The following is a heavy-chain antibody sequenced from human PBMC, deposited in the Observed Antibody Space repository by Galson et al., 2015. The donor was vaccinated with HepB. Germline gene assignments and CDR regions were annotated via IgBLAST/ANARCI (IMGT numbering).Heavy chain of an antibody. Sequence: VKVSCKVSGYTFTDYYMHWVQQAPGKGLEWMGLVDPEDGETIYAEKFQGRVTITADTSTDTAYMELSSLRSEDTAVYYCATDNDCSGGSCWGENAFDIWGQGTMVTVSS. D-gene: IGHD2-15*01. V-gene: IGHV1-69-2*01. J-gene: IGHJ3*02. CDR1: GYTFTDYY. CDR3: ATDNDCSGGSCWGENAFDI. CDR2: VDPEDGET.